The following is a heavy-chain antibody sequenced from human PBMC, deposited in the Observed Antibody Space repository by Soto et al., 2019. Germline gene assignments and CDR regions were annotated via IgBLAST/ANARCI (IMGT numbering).Heavy chain of an antibody. CDR2: ISYDGSNK. J-gene: IGHJ4*02. V-gene: IGHV3-30-3*01. Sequence: QVQLVESGGGVVQPGRSLRLSCAASGFTFSSYAMHWVRQAPGKGLECVAVISYDGSNKYYADSVKGRFTISRDNSKNTLYLQMNSLRAEDTAVYYCARDYSSGALDYWGQGTLVTVSS. CDR3: ARDYSSGALDY. CDR1: GFTFSSYA. D-gene: IGHD6-19*01.